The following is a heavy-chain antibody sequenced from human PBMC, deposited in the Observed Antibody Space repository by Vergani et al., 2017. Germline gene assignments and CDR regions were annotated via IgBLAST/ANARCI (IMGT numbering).Heavy chain of an antibody. J-gene: IGHJ2*01. D-gene: IGHD1-26*01. CDR1: GGSFSGYY. Sequence: QVQLQQWGAGLLKPSETLSLTCAVYGGSFSGYYWSWIRQPPGKGLEWMGEINHSGSTNYNPSLKSRVTISVDTSKNQFSLKLSSVTAADTAVYYCARKSTIVGATINWYFDLWGRGTLVTVSS. CDR3: ARKSTIVGATINWYFDL. CDR2: INHSGST. V-gene: IGHV4-34*01.